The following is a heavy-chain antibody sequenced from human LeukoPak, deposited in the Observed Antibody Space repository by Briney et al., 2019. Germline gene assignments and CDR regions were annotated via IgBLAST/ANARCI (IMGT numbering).Heavy chain of an antibody. CDR2: ISSTGYTT. CDR1: GFTFGAYE. V-gene: IGHV3-48*03. D-gene: IGHD3-3*01. J-gene: IGHJ4*02. Sequence: GGSLRLSCAASGFTFGAYEMHWVRQAPGKGLEWVSHISSTGYTTFYADSVKGRFTISRDNAKNSLHLQMNSLGVEDTAVYYCARADAYWSGYHFDHWGQGTLVTVSS. CDR3: ARADAYWSGYHFDH.